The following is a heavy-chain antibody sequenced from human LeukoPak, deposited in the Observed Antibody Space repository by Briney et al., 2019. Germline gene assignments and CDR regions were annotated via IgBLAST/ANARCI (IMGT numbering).Heavy chain of an antibody. CDR1: GFTFSSYW. J-gene: IGHJ5*02. CDR3: ARGTSSSPNWFDP. D-gene: IGHD6-13*01. CDR2: IKVDGSQK. Sequence: GGSLRLSCAASGFTFSSYWMSWVRQAPGKGLEWVANIKVDGSQKYYVDSVKGRFTISRDNAKNSLYLRMNSLRVEDTALYYCARGTSSSPNWFDPWGQGTLVTVSS. V-gene: IGHV3-7*04.